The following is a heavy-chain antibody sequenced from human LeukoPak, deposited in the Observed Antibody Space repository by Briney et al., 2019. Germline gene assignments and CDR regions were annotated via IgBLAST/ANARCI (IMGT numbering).Heavy chain of an antibody. D-gene: IGHD2-2*01. J-gene: IGHJ6*03. CDR3: ARSCSSTSCFGGYYYMDV. V-gene: IGHV1-69*13. CDR2: IIPIFGTA. CDR1: GGTFSSYA. Sequence: SVKVSCKASGGTFSSYAISWVRQAPGQGLEWMGGIIPIFGTANYAQKFQGRVTITADESTSTAYMELSSLRSEDTAVYYCARSCSSTSCFGGYYYMDVWGKGTTVTVSS.